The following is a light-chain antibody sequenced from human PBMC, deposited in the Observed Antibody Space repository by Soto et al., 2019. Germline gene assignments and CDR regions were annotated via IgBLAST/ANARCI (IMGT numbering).Light chain of an antibody. CDR3: QQYNSYPIT. V-gene: IGKV3D-7*01. J-gene: IGKJ5*01. CDR2: GAS. Sequence: EIVFTQSPATLSLSPGERATLSCRASQSVSSSYLAWYQQKPGQAPRLLIYGASSRATGIPDRFSGSGSGTDFTLTISSLQPDDFATYYCQQYNSYPITFGQGTRLEIK. CDR1: QSVSSSY.